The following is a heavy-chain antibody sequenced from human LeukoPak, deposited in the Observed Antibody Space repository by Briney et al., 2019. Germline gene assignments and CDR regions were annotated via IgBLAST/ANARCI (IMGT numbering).Heavy chain of an antibody. V-gene: IGHV3-23*01. Sequence: GGSLRLSCAASGFXLAIHAITWVRQAPGKGLEWVSGISGDGASTHYAESVKGQFTISRDNSQNTLFLQMNSLRVEDTAIYYCAKDSYVSGRPLHTFDVWGQGTMVTVSS. CDR2: ISGDGAST. CDR3: AKDSYVSGRPLHTFDV. CDR1: GFXLAIHA. J-gene: IGHJ3*01. D-gene: IGHD3-10*01.